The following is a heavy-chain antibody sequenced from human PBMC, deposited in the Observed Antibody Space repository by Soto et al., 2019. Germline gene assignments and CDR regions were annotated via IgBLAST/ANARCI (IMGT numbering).Heavy chain of an antibody. V-gene: IGHV3-74*01. J-gene: IGHJ5*02. Sequence: GVSLRLSCAASGFTFSTSWMHWVRQAPGKGLVWVSHINGDGSRTNYADSVKGRFTISRDNAKDTLLLQLNNLRAEDTAVYYCTRDLPHRFGFGDPWGQGT. CDR3: TRDLPHRFGFGDP. D-gene: IGHD5-18*01. CDR1: GFTFSTSW. CDR2: INGDGSRT.